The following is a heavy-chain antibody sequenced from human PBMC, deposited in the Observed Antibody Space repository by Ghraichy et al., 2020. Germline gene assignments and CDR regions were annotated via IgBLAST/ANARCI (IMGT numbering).Heavy chain of an antibody. D-gene: IGHD4-23*01. V-gene: IGHV3-7*01. CDR1: GFTFSNYW. CDR3: ARNYGGDSGY. Sequence: GGSLRLSCVVSGFTFSNYWMSWVRQAPGKGLEWVANINQDGSEKYYLDSVRGRFTVSRDNAKNSMYLQMYSLRAEDTALYYCARNYGGDSGYWGQGTLVTVSS. CDR2: INQDGSEK. J-gene: IGHJ4*02.